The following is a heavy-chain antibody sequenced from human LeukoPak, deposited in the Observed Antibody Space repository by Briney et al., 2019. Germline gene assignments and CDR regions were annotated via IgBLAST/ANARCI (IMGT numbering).Heavy chain of an antibody. CDR3: ARAYGSGTSSPYCYGMDV. D-gene: IGHD3-10*01. J-gene: IGHJ6*02. CDR1: GFTFSDYY. CDR2: ISSSGSTI. Sequence: PGGSLRLSCAASGFTFSDYYMSWIRQAPGKGLEWVSYISSSGSTIYYADSVKGRFTISRDNAKNSLYLQMNSLRAEDTAVYYCARAYGSGTSSPYCYGMDVWGQGTTVTVSS. V-gene: IGHV3-11*01.